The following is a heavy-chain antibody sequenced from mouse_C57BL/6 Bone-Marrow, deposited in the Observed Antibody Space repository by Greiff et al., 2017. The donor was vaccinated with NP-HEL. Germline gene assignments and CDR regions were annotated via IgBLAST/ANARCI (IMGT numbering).Heavy chain of an antibody. J-gene: IGHJ3*01. D-gene: IGHD2-4*01. V-gene: IGHV2-9-1*01. Sequence: VQRMESGPGLVAPSQSLSITCTVSGFSLTSYAISWVRQPPGKGLEWLGVIWTGGGTNYNSALKSRLSISKDNSKSQVFLKMNSLQTDDTARYYCARNGDYDYDVWFAYWGQGTLVTVSA. CDR2: IWTGGGT. CDR3: ARNGDYDYDVWFAY. CDR1: GFSLTSYA.